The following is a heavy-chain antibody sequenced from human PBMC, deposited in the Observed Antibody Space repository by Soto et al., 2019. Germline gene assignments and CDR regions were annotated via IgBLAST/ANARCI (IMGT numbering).Heavy chain of an antibody. CDR1: GGSITSSSYY. CDR3: ARHFVAVVIKGWGY. J-gene: IGHJ4*02. D-gene: IGHD3-22*01. V-gene: IGHV4-39*01. Sequence: PSETLSLTCTVSGGSITSSSYYWSWIRQPPGKGLEWIGYIYYSGNAYYNPSLKSRVTMSVDTSKNQFSLKLISVTAADTAVYYCARHFVAVVIKGWGYWGQGTLVTVSS. CDR2: IYYSGNA.